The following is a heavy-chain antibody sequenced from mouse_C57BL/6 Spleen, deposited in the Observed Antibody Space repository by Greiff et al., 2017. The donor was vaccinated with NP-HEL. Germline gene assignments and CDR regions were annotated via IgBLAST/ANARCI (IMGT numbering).Heavy chain of an antibody. CDR2: ISNGGGST. CDR1: GFTFSDYY. CDR3: ARHVVYYYAMDY. V-gene: IGHV5-12*01. Sequence: EVKLVESGGGLVQPGGSLKLSCAASGFTFSDYYMYWVRQTPEKRLEWVAYISNGGGSTYYPDTVKGRFTIYRDNAKNTLYLQMSRLKAEDTAMYYCARHVVYYYAMDYWGQGTSVTVSS. J-gene: IGHJ4*01.